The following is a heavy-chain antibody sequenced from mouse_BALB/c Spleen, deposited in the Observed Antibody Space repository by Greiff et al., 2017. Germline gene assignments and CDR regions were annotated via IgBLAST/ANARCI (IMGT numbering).Heavy chain of an antibody. J-gene: IGHJ2*01. Sequence: EVKVEESGPSLVKPSQTLSLTCSVTGDSITSGYWNWIRKFPGNKLEYMGYISYSGSTYYNPSLKSRISITRDTSKNQYYLQLNSVTTEDTATYYCARCYYGSSCDYWGQGTTLTVSS. V-gene: IGHV3-8*02. D-gene: IGHD1-1*01. CDR2: ISYSGST. CDR3: ARCYYGSSCDY. CDR1: GDSITSGY.